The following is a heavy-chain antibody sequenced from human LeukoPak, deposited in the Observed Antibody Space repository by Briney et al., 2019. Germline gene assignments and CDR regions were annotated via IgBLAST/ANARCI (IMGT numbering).Heavy chain of an antibody. D-gene: IGHD3-10*01. CDR1: GFTFSSYG. V-gene: IGHV3-30*02. CDR2: IRSDGSNK. CDR3: ANFYYGSGTDPSSVTY. J-gene: IGHJ4*02. Sequence: GGSLRLSCAASGFTFSSYGMHWVRQAPGQGLEWVAFIRSDGSNKYHADSVKGRFTISRDNSKNTLYLQMNSLRSEDTAVYYCANFYYGSGTDPSSVTYWGQGTLVTVSS.